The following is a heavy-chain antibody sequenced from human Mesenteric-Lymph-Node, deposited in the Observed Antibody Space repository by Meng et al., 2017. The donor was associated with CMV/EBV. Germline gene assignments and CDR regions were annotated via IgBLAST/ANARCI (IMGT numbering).Heavy chain of an antibody. V-gene: IGHV1-18*04. CDR3: ARADSSGYGVY. Sequence: ASVKVSCKASGYNFIAHDISWVRQAPGQGLEWMGWRSAQNGNTNYAQKLQGRVTMTRDTSISTAYMELSRLRSDDTAVYYCARADSSGYGVYWGQGTLVTVSS. CDR2: RSAQNGNT. D-gene: IGHD3-22*01. CDR1: GYNFIAHD. J-gene: IGHJ4*02.